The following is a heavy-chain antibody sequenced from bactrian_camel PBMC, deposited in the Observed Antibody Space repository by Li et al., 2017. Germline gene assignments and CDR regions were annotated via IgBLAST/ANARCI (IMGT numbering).Heavy chain of an antibody. D-gene: IGHD3*01. CDR1: GFAFSNWP. Sequence: DVQLVESGGGKVQPGGSLRLSCATSGFAFSNWPMIWVRQAPGKERERVAGIYTSARSTYYADSVKGRFTISQDNAKNTLYLQMDNLKPEDTAMFYCAAVGTNSQACRAMDFAYWGQGTQVTVS. CDR3: AAVGTNSQACRAMDFAY. V-gene: IGHV3S31*01. CDR2: IYTSARST. J-gene: IGHJ6*01.